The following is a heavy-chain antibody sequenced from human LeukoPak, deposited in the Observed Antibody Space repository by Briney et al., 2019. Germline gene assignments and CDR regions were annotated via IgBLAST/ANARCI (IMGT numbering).Heavy chain of an antibody. CDR3: ARDDSTGYYGRWFDP. J-gene: IGHJ5*02. D-gene: IGHD3-22*01. Sequence: ASVKVSCKASGYTFTGDYMHWVRQAPGQGLGWMGRINPNSGDTTYAQKFQDRVTMTRDTSITTAYMELSRLRSDDTAVYYCARDDSTGYYGRWFDPWGQGTLVTVSS. CDR1: GYTFTGDY. V-gene: IGHV1-2*06. CDR2: INPNSGDT.